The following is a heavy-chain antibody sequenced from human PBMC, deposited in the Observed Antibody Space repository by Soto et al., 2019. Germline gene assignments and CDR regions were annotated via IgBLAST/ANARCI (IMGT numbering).Heavy chain of an antibody. D-gene: IGHD3-3*01. V-gene: IGHV3-30*18. Sequence: SLRLSCAASGFTFSSYGMHWVRQAPGKGLEWVAVISYDGSNKYYADSVKGRFTISRDNSKNTLYLQMNSLRAEDTAVYYCAKGNYDFWSGYYTDPGPFDYWGQGTLVTVSS. CDR3: AKGNYDFWSGYYTDPGPFDY. CDR2: ISYDGSNK. J-gene: IGHJ4*02. CDR1: GFTFSSYG.